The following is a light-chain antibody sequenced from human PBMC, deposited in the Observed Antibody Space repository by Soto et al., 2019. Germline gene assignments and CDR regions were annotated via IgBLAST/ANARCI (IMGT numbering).Light chain of an antibody. CDR3: QQYNNWPLT. Sequence: EIVMTQSPATLSVSPGERATLSCRASQSVSSNLAWYQQKPGQAPRLLIYGASTRATGIPARFSGSGSETDFTFTISSLQYEDFVVYYYQQYNNWPLTFGGGTKVEIK. J-gene: IGKJ4*01. CDR1: QSVSSN. CDR2: GAS. V-gene: IGKV3-15*01.